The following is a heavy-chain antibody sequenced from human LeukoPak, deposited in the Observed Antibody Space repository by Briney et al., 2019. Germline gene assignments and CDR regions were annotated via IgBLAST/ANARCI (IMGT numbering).Heavy chain of an antibody. CDR3: ARVYYDFWSGYEYDAFDI. V-gene: IGHV1-18*01. Sequence: ASVKVSCKASGYTLTSYGISWVRQAPGQGLEWMGWISAYNGNTNYAQKLQGRVTMTTDTSTSTAYMELRSLRSGDTAVYYCARVYYDFWSGYEYDAFDIWGQGTMVTVSS. CDR1: GYTLTSYG. CDR2: ISAYNGNT. D-gene: IGHD3-3*01. J-gene: IGHJ3*02.